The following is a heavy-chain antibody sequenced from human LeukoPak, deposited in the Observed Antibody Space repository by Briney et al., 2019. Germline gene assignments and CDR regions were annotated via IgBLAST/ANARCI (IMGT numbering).Heavy chain of an antibody. CDR2: VNHRGTT. CDR3: ARDPTTVVTLPYYFDF. D-gene: IGHD4-23*01. V-gene: IGHV4-34*01. Sequence: SETLSLTCAVYGGSFTINHWNWIRQSAGRGLEWIGEVNHRGTTNYNPSLKSRVTISVDTSKHQLFLKLTSVTAADTPVYYCARDPTTVVTLPYYFDFWGQGTLVTVSS. J-gene: IGHJ4*02. CDR1: GGSFTINH.